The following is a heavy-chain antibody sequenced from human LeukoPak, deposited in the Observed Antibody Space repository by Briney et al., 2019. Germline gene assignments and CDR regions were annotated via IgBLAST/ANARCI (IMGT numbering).Heavy chain of an antibody. CDR3: ARDLEVRGTMDV. CDR2: INAGNGNT. Sequence: ASVKVSCKASGYTFTSCAMHWVRQAPAQRLEWMGWINAGNGNTKYSQKFQGRVTIARDTSASTAYMELSSLRSEDTAVYYCARDLEVRGTMDVWGKGTTVTVSS. V-gene: IGHV1-3*01. CDR1: GYTFTSCA. J-gene: IGHJ6*04. D-gene: IGHD3-10*01.